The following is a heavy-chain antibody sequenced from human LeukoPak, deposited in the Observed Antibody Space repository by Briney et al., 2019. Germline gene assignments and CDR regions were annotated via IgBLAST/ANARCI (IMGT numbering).Heavy chain of an antibody. CDR3: ARRAFLSYLY. CDR2: ISSSSIYI. Sequence: GGSLRLSCAASGFTFSNYRMNWVRQAPGKGLEWVSSISSSSIYIYYADSLKGRFTISRDNAKNSLYLQMNSLRAEDTAVYYCARRAFLSYLYWGQGTLVTVSS. V-gene: IGHV3-21*01. CDR1: GFTFSNYR. D-gene: IGHD2/OR15-2a*01. J-gene: IGHJ4*02.